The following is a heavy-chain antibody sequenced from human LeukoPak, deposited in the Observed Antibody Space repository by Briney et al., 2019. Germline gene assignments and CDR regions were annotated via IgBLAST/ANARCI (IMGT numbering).Heavy chain of an antibody. CDR1: GGSFRGYY. V-gene: IGHV4-34*01. CDR2: INHSGST. D-gene: IGHD6-6*01. CDR3: ARAIYSSSAYYYYYMDV. J-gene: IGHJ6*03. Sequence: SETLSLTCAVYGGSFRGYYWSWIRQPPGKGLEWIGEINHSGSTNYNPSLKSRVTISVDTSKNQFSLKLSSVIAADTAVYYCARAIYSSSAYYYYYMDVWGKGTTVTVSS.